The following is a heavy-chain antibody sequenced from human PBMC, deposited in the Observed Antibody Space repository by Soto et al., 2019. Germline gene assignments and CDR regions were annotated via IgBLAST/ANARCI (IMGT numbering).Heavy chain of an antibody. J-gene: IGHJ6*02. CDR2: IYYSGST. CDR1: GGSISSSSYY. V-gene: IGHV4-39*01. CDR3: ARSGYSSSWYNLFLRYYGMDV. Sequence: SETLSLTCTVSGGSISSSSYYWGWIRQPPGKGLGWIGSIYYSGSTYYNPSLKSRVTISVDTSKNHFSLKLSSVTAADTAVYYCARSGYSSSWYNLFLRYYGMDVWGQGTTVTVSS. D-gene: IGHD6-13*01.